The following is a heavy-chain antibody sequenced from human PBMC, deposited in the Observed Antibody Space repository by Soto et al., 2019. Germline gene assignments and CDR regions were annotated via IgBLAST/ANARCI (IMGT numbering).Heavy chain of an antibody. Sequence: GGSLRLSCKGSGYSFTSYWIGWVRQMPGKGLEWMGIIYPGDSDTRYSPSFQGQVTISADKSISTAYLQWSSLKASDTAMYYCARLSSRITIFGVSRSLYFDYWGQGTLVTVSS. CDR1: GYSFTSYW. V-gene: IGHV5-51*01. D-gene: IGHD3-3*01. J-gene: IGHJ4*02. CDR2: IYPGDSDT. CDR3: ARLSSRITIFGVSRSLYFDY.